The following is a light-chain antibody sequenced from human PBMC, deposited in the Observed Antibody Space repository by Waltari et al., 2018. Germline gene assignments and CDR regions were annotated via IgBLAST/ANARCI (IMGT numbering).Light chain of an antibody. V-gene: IGKV1-39*01. CDR2: AAS. CDR1: QSISSY. J-gene: IGKJ1*01. Sequence: DIQMTQSPSSLSASVGDRVTITCRASQSISSYLNWYQQKPGKAPKLLIYAASSLQSGVPSRFSGSGSGTDFTLTISSLQPQDFATYYCQQYSSFSTFGLGTKV. CDR3: QQYSSFST.